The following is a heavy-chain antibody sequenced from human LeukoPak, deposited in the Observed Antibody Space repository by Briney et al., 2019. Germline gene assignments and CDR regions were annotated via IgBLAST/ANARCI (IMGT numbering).Heavy chain of an antibody. CDR2: INPNSGGT. D-gene: IGHD3-22*01. CDR3: AKDHLSYYDSSGPFDY. CDR1: GYTFTGYY. V-gene: IGHV1-2*02. J-gene: IGHJ4*02. Sequence: ASVKVSCKASGYTFTGYYMHWVRQAPGQGLEWMGWINPNSGGTNYAQKFQGRVTMTRDTSISTAYMELSRLRSDDTALYYCAKDHLSYYDSSGPFDYWGQGTLVTVSS.